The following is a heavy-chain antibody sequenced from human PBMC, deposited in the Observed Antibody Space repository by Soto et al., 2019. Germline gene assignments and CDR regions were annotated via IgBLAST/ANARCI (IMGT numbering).Heavy chain of an antibody. D-gene: IGHD3-3*01. CDR3: ARSWVGAFGARNYYYYGMDV. J-gene: IGHJ6*02. CDR2: ISYDGSNK. CDR1: GFTFSSYA. V-gene: IGHV3-30-3*01. Sequence: QVQLVESGGGVVQPGRSLRLSCAASGFTFSSYAMHWVRQAPGKGLEWVAVISYDGSNKYYADSVKGRFTISRDNSKNTLYLQMNGLRAEDTAVYYCARSWVGAFGARNYYYYGMDVWGQGTTVTVSS.